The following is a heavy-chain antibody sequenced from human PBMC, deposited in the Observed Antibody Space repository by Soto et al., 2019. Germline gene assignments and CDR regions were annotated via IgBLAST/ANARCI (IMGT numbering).Heavy chain of an antibody. J-gene: IGHJ5*01. D-gene: IGHD1-26*01. CDR3: AGGVEATWFDS. Sequence: SETLSLTCTVSGGSVSSGSYHWSWIRQPPGKGLEWIGYIHYSGRTTYSPPLKSRVSISQDTSKNQFSLKLTAVTDANTAVYYVAGGVEATWFDSWGLGSLVTVYS. CDR2: IHYSGRT. V-gene: IGHV4-61*01. CDR1: GGSVSSGSYH.